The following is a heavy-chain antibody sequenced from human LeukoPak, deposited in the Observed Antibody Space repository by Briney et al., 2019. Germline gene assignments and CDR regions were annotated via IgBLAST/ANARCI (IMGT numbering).Heavy chain of an antibody. Sequence: GGSLRLSCAASGFTFSSYSMNWVRQAPGKGLEWVSSISSSSSYIYYADSVKGRFTISRDNAKNSLYLQMNSLRAEVTAVYYCAREGSSGFDYWGQGTLVTVSS. J-gene: IGHJ4*02. CDR3: AREGSSGFDY. CDR2: ISSSSSYI. CDR1: GFTFSSYS. D-gene: IGHD6-19*01. V-gene: IGHV3-21*01.